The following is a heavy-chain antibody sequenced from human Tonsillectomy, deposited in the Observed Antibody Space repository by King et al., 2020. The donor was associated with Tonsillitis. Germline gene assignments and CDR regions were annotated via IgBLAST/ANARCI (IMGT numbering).Heavy chain of an antibody. D-gene: IGHD3-10*01. J-gene: IGHJ5*02. CDR3: ARGPLPIRSWFDP. CDR1: GFTFSSYS. Sequence: VQLVESGGGLVKPGGSLRLSCAASGFTFSSYSMNWVRQAPGKGLELVLSISSSSSYIYYADSVKGRFTISRDNAKNSLFLQMNSLRAEDTAVYYCARGPLPIRSWFDPWGQGTLVTVSS. V-gene: IGHV3-21*01. CDR2: ISSSSSYI.